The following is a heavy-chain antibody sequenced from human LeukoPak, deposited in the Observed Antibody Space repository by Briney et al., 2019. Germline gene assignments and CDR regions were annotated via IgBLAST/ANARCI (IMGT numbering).Heavy chain of an antibody. D-gene: IGHD3-10*01. CDR3: ARSMVRGPLGFDP. J-gene: IGHJ5*02. V-gene: IGHV1-2*02. CDR2: INPNSGGT. CDR1: GYTFSNYG. Sequence: EASVKVSCKASGYTFSNYGISWVRQAPGQGLEWMGWINPNSGGTNYAQKFQGRVTMTRDTSISTAYMELSRLRSDDTAVYYCARSMVRGPLGFDPWGQGTLVTVSS.